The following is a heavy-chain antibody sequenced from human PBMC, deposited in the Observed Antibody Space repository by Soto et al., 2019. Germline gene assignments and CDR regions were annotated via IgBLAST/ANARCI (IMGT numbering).Heavy chain of an antibody. CDR1: GFTFSGHA. Sequence: QVQVVESGGGVVQPGRSLRLSCTVSGFTFSGHAMHWVRQAPGKGLEWVAQIWYDGSNKYYADSVKGRFTISRDNSKNILYVQMDSLRVDDTPVYYCARDGQSLAPYALEVWRQCTTVTVSS. CDR3: ARDGQSLAPYALEV. D-gene: IGHD6-19*01. V-gene: IGHV3-33*01. J-gene: IGHJ6*02. CDR2: IWYDGSNK.